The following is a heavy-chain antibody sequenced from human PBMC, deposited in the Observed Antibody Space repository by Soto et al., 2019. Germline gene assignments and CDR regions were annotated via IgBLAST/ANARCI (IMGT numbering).Heavy chain of an antibody. V-gene: IGHV4-59*12. CDR1: GDSISSYY. CDR3: ARGFSH. J-gene: IGHJ4*02. Sequence: SETLSLTCTVSGDSISSYYWSWIRQPPGKGLEWIGYIYYSGSTNYNPSLKSRVTISIDTSKNQFYLKLRSVTAADTAVYFCARGFSHWGQGTLVTVSS. CDR2: IYYSGST.